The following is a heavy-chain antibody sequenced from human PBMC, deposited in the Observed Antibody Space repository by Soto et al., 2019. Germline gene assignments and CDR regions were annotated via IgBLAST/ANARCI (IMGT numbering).Heavy chain of an antibody. CDR2: IDSDGSST. V-gene: IGHV3-74*01. CDR1: GFTFGSYW. Sequence: EVQLVESGGGLVQPGGSLRVSCAASGFTFGSYWMNWVRQAPGKGLVWVSRIDSDGSSTTYVDSVKGRFTTSRDNAKNTLYLQMSSLRVGDTAVYYCARGRPYGMDVWGQGTTVTVSS. J-gene: IGHJ6*02. CDR3: ARGRPYGMDV.